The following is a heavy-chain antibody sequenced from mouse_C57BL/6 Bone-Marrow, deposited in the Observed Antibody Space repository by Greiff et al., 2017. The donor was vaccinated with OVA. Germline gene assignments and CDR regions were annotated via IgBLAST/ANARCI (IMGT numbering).Heavy chain of an antibody. CDR3: ARSGLTTVVARGDY. CDR1: GYTFTDYY. J-gene: IGHJ2*01. V-gene: IGHV1-26*01. CDR2: INPNNGGT. Sequence: EVQLQQSGPELVKPGASVKISCKASGYTFTDYYMNWVKQSHGKSLEWIGDINPNNGGTSYNQKFKGKATLTVDKSSSTAYMELRSLTSEDSAVYYCARSGLTTVVARGDYWGQGTTLTVSS. D-gene: IGHD1-1*01.